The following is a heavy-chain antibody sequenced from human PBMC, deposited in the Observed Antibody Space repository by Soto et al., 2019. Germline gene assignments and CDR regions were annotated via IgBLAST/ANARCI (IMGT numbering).Heavy chain of an antibody. CDR2: TSWNSGSI. CDR1: GFTFDDYA. V-gene: IGHV3-9*01. CDR3: AKYSYGPNYYYGMDV. J-gene: IGHJ6*02. D-gene: IGHD5-18*01. Sequence: GGSLRLSCAASGFTFDDYAMHWVRQAPGKGLEWVSGTSWNSGSIGYADSVKGRFTISRDNAKNTLYLQMNSLRAEDTAVYYCAKYSYGPNYYYGMDVWGQGTTVTVSS.